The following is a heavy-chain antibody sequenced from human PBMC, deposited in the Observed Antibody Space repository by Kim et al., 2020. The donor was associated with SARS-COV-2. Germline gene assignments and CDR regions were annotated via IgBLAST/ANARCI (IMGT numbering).Heavy chain of an antibody. CDR3: ARGEPVAYCGGDCYPDAFDI. J-gene: IGHJ3*02. D-gene: IGHD2-21*01. Sequence: GGSLRLSCAASGFTFSDYYMSWIRQAPGKGLEWVSYISSSGSTIYYADSVKGRFTISRDNAKNSLYLQMNSLRAEDTAVYYCARGEPVAYCGGDCYPDAFDIWGQGTMVTVSS. CDR2: ISSSGSTI. V-gene: IGHV3-11*01. CDR1: GFTFSDYY.